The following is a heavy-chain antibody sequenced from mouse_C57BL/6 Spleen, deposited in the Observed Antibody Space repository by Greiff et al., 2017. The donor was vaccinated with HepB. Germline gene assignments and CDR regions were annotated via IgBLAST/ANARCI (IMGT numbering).Heavy chain of an antibody. V-gene: IGHV1-47*01. CDR1: GYTFTTYP. CDR3: ARRYGSSYWYFDV. J-gene: IGHJ1*03. Sequence: VQLKESGAELVKPGASVKMSCKASGYTFTTYPIEWMKQNHGKSLEWIGNFHPYNDDTKYNEKFKGKATLTVEKSSSTVYLELSRLTSDDSAVYYCARRYGSSYWYFDVWGTGTTVTVSS. D-gene: IGHD1-1*01. CDR2: FHPYNDDT.